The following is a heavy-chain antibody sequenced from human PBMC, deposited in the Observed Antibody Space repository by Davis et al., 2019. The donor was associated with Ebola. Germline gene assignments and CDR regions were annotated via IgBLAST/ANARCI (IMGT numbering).Heavy chain of an antibody. V-gene: IGHV1-8*01. CDR3: ARALTIFVILSWFDP. Sequence: ASVKVSCKASGYTFTGYDINWVRQATGQGLEWMGWMNPNSGNTGYAQKFQGRVTMTRNTSISTAYMELRNLRSDDTAVYYCARALTIFVILSWFDPWGQGTLVTVSS. D-gene: IGHD3-9*01. CDR2: MNPNSGNT. J-gene: IGHJ5*02. CDR1: GYTFTGYD.